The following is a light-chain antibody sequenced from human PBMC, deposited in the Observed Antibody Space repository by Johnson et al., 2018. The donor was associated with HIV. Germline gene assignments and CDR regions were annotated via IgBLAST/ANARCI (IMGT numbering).Light chain of an antibody. CDR3: GTWDSSLSAHYV. CDR2: ETN. Sequence: QSVLSQPPSVSAAPGQKVTISCSGSSSNIGNNYVSWYQLLPGTAPKLLIYETNTRPSGIPDRFSASKSGTSAILDITGLQTGDEADYYCGTWDSSLSAHYVFGTGTKVTVL. V-gene: IGLV1-51*02. J-gene: IGLJ1*01. CDR1: SSNIGNNY.